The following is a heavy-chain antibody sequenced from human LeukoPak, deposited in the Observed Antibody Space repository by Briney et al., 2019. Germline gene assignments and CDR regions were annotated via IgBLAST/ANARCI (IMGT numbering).Heavy chain of an antibody. J-gene: IGHJ5*02. CDR1: GFIFSYFG. D-gene: IGHD6-25*01. CDR3: AKVHGPGTAAADT. V-gene: IGHV3-30*18. CDR2: ISRDGNDQ. Sequence: GGSLRLPCAASGFIFSYFGMHWVRQAPGERLEWVATISRDGNDQYYADSVKGRFTISKDNSRNILYLQMNSLRPEDTAVYYCAKVHGPGTAAADTWGQGTLVIVSS.